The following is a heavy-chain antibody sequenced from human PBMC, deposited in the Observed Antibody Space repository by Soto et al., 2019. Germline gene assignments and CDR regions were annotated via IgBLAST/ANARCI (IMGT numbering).Heavy chain of an antibody. Sequence: GVSLILSCAASGFTFSSYWMHWVRQAPGKGLVWVSRINSDGSSTSYADSVKGRFTISRDNAKNTLYLQMNSLRAEDTAVYYRASELAQTVNGMEVLGKGSTVAVSS. CDR1: GFTFSSYW. CDR2: INSDGSST. J-gene: IGHJ6*04. D-gene: IGHD1-1*01. V-gene: IGHV3-74*01. CDR3: ASELAQTVNGMEV.